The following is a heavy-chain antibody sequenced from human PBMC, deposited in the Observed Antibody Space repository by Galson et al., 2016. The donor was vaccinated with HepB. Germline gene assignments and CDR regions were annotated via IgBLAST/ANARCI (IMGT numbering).Heavy chain of an antibody. D-gene: IGHD5-12*01. J-gene: IGHJ4*02. V-gene: IGHV1-8*01. CDR3: ARGRGRGYSAYDLMY. CDR2: MNPNNGDT. CDR1: GYTFSNYD. Sequence: SVKVSCKATGYTFSNYDINWVRQAAGQGLDWVGWMNPNNGDTGYAQKFQGRISLTRDTSISTADMELRSLRSYDTAVYYCARGRGRGYSAYDLMYWCQGTLVTGSS.